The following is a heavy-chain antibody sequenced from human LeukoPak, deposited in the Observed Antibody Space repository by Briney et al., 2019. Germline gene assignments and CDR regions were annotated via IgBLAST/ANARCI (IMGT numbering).Heavy chain of an antibody. CDR3: ARPKTLGGYNYEFEF. V-gene: IGHV5-51*01. Sequence: GESLKISCQGSGYRFPNYWIGWVRQMPGKGLEWIGIVYPATSDTTYSPSFQGQVTISADKSSSTAYLQWSSLKASDTAIYYCARPKTLGGYNYEFEFWGQGTLVTVSS. J-gene: IGHJ4*02. CDR2: VYPATSDT. CDR1: GYRFPNYW. D-gene: IGHD5-18*01.